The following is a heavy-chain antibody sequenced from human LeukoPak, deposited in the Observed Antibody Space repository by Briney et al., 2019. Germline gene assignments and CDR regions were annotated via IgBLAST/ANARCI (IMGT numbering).Heavy chain of an antibody. J-gene: IGHJ4*02. V-gene: IGHV3-23*01. D-gene: IGHD2-8*01. CDR3: AKQSYARSLGE. Sequence: GGSLRLSCATSGFPFNHFSMSWVRQAPGKGLEWISTTDSGATSTYYAESVKGRFTISRDNSKNTLYLKMSSLRVEDTAVYYCAKQSYARSLGEGGPGTLVSVSS. CDR2: TDSGATST. CDR1: GFPFNHFS.